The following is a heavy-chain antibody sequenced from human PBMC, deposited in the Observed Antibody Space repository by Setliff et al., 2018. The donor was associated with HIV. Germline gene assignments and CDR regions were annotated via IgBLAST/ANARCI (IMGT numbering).Heavy chain of an antibody. CDR3: ATVDGTRYLDY. CDR2: MFRTGTS. CDR1: GYPIRSGYY. D-gene: IGHD1-1*01. V-gene: IGHV4-38-2*01. Sequence: PSDTLSLTCAVSGYPIRSGYYWGWIRQSPGKGLGWIGTMFRTGTSYYNPSLTSRVTISQATAKTQFPLELTSVAAADTAVYYCATVDGTRYLDYWGQGKLVTVS. J-gene: IGHJ4*02.